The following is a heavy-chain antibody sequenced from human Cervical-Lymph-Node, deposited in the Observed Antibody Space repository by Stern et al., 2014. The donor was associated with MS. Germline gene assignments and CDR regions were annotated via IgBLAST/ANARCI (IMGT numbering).Heavy chain of an antibody. D-gene: IGHD5-12*01. CDR2: IDYTGST. V-gene: IGHV4-31*03. CDR3: ARGATINDFDF. Sequence: QVQLQESGPGLVKPSQTVSLTCTVSGASVSSSGYCWCWIRQHPGNGLEWIGYIDYTGSTYYNPSLKSRVTISLDTSKNRFSLRLSSVTAADTAVYFCARGATINDFDFWGQGTLVTVSS. CDR1: GASVSSSGYC. J-gene: IGHJ4*02.